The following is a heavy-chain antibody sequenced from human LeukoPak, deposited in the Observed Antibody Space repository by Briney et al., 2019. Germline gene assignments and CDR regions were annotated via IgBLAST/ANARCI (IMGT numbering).Heavy chain of an antibody. CDR1: GGSISSSSYY. D-gene: IGHD6-19*01. Sequence: SETLSLTCTVSGGSISSSSYYWGWIRQPPGKGLEWIGSIYYSGSTYYNPSLKSRVTISVDTSKNQFSLKLSSVTAADTAVYYCARAQSSGWSTKDYFDYWGQGTLVTVSS. J-gene: IGHJ4*02. CDR3: ARAQSSGWSTKDYFDY. V-gene: IGHV4-39*07. CDR2: IYYSGST.